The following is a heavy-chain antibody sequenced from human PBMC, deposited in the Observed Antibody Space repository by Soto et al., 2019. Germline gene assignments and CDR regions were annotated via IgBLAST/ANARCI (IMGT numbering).Heavy chain of an antibody. CDR3: AHMIEGAFFDH. D-gene: IGHD2-21*01. CDR1: GVSLSTSGMG. CDR2: VYWDDDK. Sequence: QVTLKESGPTLVKPTQTLTLTCTFSGVSLSTSGMGVGWIRQPPGKALEWLALVYWDDDKRYSPSLKSRLTITKDTSKNQVVLTMTYMDPVDTATYYCAHMIEGAFFDHWRQGTLVTVSS. J-gene: IGHJ4*02. V-gene: IGHV2-5*02.